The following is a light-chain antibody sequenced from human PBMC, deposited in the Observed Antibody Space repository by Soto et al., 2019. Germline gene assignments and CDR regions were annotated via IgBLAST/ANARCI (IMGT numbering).Light chain of an antibody. CDR3: QHFFSPPFP. CDR1: QSVSNNY. V-gene: IGKV3-20*01. J-gene: IGKJ2*01. Sequence: EIVLTQSPGTLSLSPGEGATLSCRASQSVSNNYLAWYQQKPGQAPRLVISGASSRATAIPDRFSGSGSGTDFTLTISSLQAEDAAVYYCQHFFSPPFPFGQGTKLEIK. CDR2: GAS.